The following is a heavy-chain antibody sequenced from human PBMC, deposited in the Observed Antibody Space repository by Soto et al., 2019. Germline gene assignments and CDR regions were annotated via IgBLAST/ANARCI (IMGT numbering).Heavy chain of an antibody. CDR1: GYTFTSYD. D-gene: IGHD4-17*01. CDR2: MNPNSGNT. J-gene: IGHJ6*02. CDR3: AKLQDYGDYDTQGGYYYYGMDV. Sequence: QVQLVQSGAEVKKPGASVKVSCKASGYTFTSYDINWVRQATGQGLEWMGWMNPNSGNTGYAQKFQGRVTMTRNTSITTAYMELSSLRSEDTAVYYCAKLQDYGDYDTQGGYYYYGMDVWGQGTTVTVSS. V-gene: IGHV1-8*01.